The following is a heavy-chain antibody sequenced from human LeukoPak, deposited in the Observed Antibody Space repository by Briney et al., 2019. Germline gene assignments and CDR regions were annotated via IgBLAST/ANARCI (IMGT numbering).Heavy chain of an antibody. D-gene: IGHD1-26*01. CDR2: INHSGST. CDR3: AREVGATTYYYYYMDV. V-gene: IGHV4-34*01. CDR1: GGSFSGYY. J-gene: IGHJ6*03. Sequence: PSETLSLTCAVYGGSFSGYYWSWIRQPPGKGLEWIGEINHSGSTNYNPSLKSRVTISVDTSKNQFSLKLSSVTAADTAVYYCAREVGATTYYYYYMDVWGKGTTVTISS.